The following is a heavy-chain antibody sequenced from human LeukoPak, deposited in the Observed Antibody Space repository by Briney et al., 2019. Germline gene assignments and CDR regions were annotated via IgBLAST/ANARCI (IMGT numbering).Heavy chain of an antibody. V-gene: IGHV4-59*11. D-gene: IGHD5-12*01. CDR1: GGSITSHY. CDR3: ASDPSGYDYYFDF. CDR2: IDHSGST. J-gene: IGHJ4*02. Sequence: SETLSLTCTVSGGSITSHYWSWIRQPPGKGLEWIGYIDHSGSTNYNPSLTSRVTISVDTSKNQFSLKLAYVTAADTAVYYCASDPSGYDYYFDFWGQGSLVTVSS.